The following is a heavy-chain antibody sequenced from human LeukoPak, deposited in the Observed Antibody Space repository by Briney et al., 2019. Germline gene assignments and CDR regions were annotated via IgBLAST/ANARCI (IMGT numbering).Heavy chain of an antibody. V-gene: IGHV3-21*01. J-gene: IGHJ3*02. CDR3: ARPSYCSGGSCYPTDAYDI. Sequence: GGSLRLSCAASGFTFSSYRMNWVRQAPGKGLEWVSSISSSSSYIYYADSVKGRFTISRDNAKNSLYLQMNSLRAEDTAVYYCARPSYCSGGSCYPTDAYDIWGQGTMVTVSS. CDR2: ISSSSSYI. CDR1: GFTFSSYR. D-gene: IGHD2-15*01.